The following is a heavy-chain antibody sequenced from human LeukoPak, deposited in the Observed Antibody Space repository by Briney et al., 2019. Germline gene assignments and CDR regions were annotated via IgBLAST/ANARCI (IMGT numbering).Heavy chain of an antibody. CDR2: ISSGGSST. CDR1: GFTFSSYW. J-gene: IGHJ4*02. D-gene: IGHD7-27*01. V-gene: IGHV3-74*01. CDR3: ARDNWGSLDY. Sequence: GGPLRLSCAASGFTFSSYWMQWVRQAPGKGLVWVSHISSGGSSTSYADSVKGRFTISRDNAKNTLYLQMNSLRAEDMAVYYCARDNWGSLDYWGQGTLVTVSS.